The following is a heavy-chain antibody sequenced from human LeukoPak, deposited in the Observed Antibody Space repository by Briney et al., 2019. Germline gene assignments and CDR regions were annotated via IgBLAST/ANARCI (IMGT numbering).Heavy chain of an antibody. J-gene: IGHJ4*02. CDR3: ARDGDGDSPFDY. Sequence: GGSLRLSCAASGFTVSSNYMSWVRQAPGKGLEWVSVIYSGGSTYYADSVKGRFTISRDNSKNTLYLQMNSLRAEDTAVYYCARDGDGDSPFDYWGQGTLVTASS. CDR2: IYSGGST. D-gene: IGHD4-17*01. CDR1: GFTVSSNY. V-gene: IGHV3-53*01.